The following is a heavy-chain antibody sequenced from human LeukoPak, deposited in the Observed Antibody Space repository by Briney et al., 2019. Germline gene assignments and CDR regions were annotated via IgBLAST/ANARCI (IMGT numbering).Heavy chain of an antibody. CDR3: ARDSGGSTWSPIDY. V-gene: IGHV4-4*07. CDR1: GGSISGYY. CDR2: IYTSGST. D-gene: IGHD6-13*01. Sequence: SETLSLTCAVSGGSISGYYWSWIRQPAGKGLEWIGHIYTSGSTNYKPSLKSRVTMSVDTSKNQFSLKLSSVTAADTAVYYCARDSGGSTWSPIDYWGQGTLVTVSS. J-gene: IGHJ4*02.